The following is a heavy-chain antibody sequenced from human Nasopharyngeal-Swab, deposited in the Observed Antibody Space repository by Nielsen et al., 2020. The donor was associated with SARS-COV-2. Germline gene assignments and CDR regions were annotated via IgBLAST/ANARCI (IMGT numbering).Heavy chain of an antibody. CDR2: ISELGSGI. J-gene: IGHJ4*02. V-gene: IGHV3-23*01. Sequence: GESLKISCAVSGFSITTYGMTWVRQAPGKGLEWVSGISELGSGIYHADSVKGRFTISRLNSKNTLYLQMNSLRPEDTAVYYCAYSSYYDILTGLSFAFDYWGQGTQVTVSS. CDR1: GFSITTYG. D-gene: IGHD3-9*01. CDR3: AYSSYYDILTGLSFAFDY.